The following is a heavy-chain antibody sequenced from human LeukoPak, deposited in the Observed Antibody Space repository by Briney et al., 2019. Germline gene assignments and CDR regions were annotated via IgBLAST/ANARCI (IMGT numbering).Heavy chain of an antibody. V-gene: IGHV3-74*01. J-gene: IGHJ4*02. CDR3: TRQMPAIRYFDF. Sequence: GGSLRLSCAASGFTFSSYWMHWVRQAPGQGLVWVSLINTDGSSATYADSVKGRFTISRDNARNTLCLQMNSLRAEDTAVYYCTRQMPAIRYFDFWGQGTLVTVSS. CDR2: INTDGSSA. CDR1: GFTFSSYW. D-gene: IGHD5-24*01.